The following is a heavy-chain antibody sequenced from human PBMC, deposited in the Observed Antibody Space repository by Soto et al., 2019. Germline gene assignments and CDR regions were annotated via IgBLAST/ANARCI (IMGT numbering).Heavy chain of an antibody. V-gene: IGHV3-23*01. Sequence: GRSLRLSCAASGVTFSSYAMSWVRQAPGKGLEWVSAISGSGGSTYYADSVKGRFTISRDNSKNTLYLQMNSLRAEDTAVYYCAKASFYGGYIADFDDWVKGSLVTV. D-gene: IGHD5-12*01. CDR1: GVTFSSYA. CDR3: AKASFYGGYIADFDD. J-gene: IGHJ4*02. CDR2: ISGSGGST.